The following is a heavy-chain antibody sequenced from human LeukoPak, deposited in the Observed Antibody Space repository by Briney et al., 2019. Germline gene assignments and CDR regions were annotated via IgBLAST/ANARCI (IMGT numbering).Heavy chain of an antibody. D-gene: IGHD5-12*01. CDR3: AKEGIVATDHYYFDY. J-gene: IGHJ4*02. Sequence: TGGSLRLSCAASGFTFSSYGMHWVRQAPGKGLEWVAVISYDGSNKYYADSVKGRFTISRDNSKNTLYLQMNSLRAEDTAVYYCAKEGIVATDHYYFDYWGQGTLVTLSS. V-gene: IGHV3-30*18. CDR1: GFTFSSYG. CDR2: ISYDGSNK.